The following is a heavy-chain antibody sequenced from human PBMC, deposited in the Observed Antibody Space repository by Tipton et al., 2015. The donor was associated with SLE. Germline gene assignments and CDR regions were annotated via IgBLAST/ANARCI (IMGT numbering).Heavy chain of an antibody. V-gene: IGHV3-48*03. D-gene: IGHD4-17*01. CDR1: GFTFRSYE. Sequence: GSLRLSCAASGFTFRSYEMHWVRQAPGKGLEWLSYIGSSGSVIYYADSVKGRFTISRDNAKSSLYLQISSLRAEDTAVYYCARESLRITWYGDSNEAFDIWGLGTVVTVSS. CDR2: IGSSGSVI. CDR3: ARESLRITWYGDSNEAFDI. J-gene: IGHJ3*02.